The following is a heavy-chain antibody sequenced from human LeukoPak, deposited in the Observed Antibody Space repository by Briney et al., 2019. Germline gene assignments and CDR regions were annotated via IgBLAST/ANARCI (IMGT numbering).Heavy chain of an antibody. J-gene: IGHJ4*02. V-gene: IGHV1-8*01. Sequence: ASVKVSCKASGYTFTSYDINWVRQATGQGLEWMGWMNPNSGNTGYAQKFQGRVTMTRNTSISTAYMELSSLRSEDTAVYYCARGGDYYDFWSGYRYYFDYWGQGTLVTVSS. CDR1: GYTFTSYD. CDR2: MNPNSGNT. D-gene: IGHD3-3*01. CDR3: ARGGDYYDFWSGYRYYFDY.